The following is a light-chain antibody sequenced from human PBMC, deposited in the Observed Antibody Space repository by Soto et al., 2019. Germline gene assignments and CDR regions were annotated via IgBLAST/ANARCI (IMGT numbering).Light chain of an antibody. V-gene: IGKV1-39*01. CDR3: QQSYSTPP. J-gene: IGKJ2*01. CDR2: AAS. Sequence: DIQMTQSPSSLSASVGDRVTITCRASQSISSYLNWYQQKPGKAPKLLIYAASSLQSGVPSRFSGSGSGTDFILTIRRLQPEDSATYFCQQSYSTPPFGQGTKREIK. CDR1: QSISSY.